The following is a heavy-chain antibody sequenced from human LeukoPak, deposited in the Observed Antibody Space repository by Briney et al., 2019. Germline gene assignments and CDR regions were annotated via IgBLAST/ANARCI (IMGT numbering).Heavy chain of an antibody. D-gene: IGHD4-23*01. CDR1: GFTFSSYS. J-gene: IGHJ4*02. Sequence: GGSLRLSCAVSGFTFSSYSMNWVRQAPGKGLEWVSYISSSSSTIYYADFVKARFTISRDNAQNSLYLQMNSLRAEDTAVYYCAREEVFGGPDYAGNGFDYWGQGTLVTVSS. V-gene: IGHV3-48*01. CDR3: AREEVFGGPDYAGNGFDY. CDR2: ISSSSSTI.